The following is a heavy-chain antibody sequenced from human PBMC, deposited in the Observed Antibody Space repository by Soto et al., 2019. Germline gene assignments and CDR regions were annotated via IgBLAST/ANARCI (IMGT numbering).Heavy chain of an antibody. CDR2: IRQDAGER. CDR1: GFTFSDYW. J-gene: IGHJ4*02. D-gene: IGHD2-15*01. V-gene: IGHV3-7*03. CDR3: VTDLVVEVSSLYF. Sequence: GGSLRLSCAASGFTFSDYWMTWIRQAPGTGLEWVANIRQDAGERHYVDSVRGRFTIFRDNAKNSLYLQMSSLRAEDTAVYYCVTDLVVEVSSLYFWGQGALVTVSS.